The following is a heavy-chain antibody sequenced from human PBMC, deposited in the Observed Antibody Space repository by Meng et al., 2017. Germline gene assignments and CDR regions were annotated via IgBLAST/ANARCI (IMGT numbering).Heavy chain of an antibody. CDR2: IYYSGST. J-gene: IGHJ4*02. D-gene: IGHD5-18*01. CDR1: GGSISSSSYH. V-gene: IGHV4-39*07. Sequence: ESLKISCTVSGGSISSSSYHWGWIRQPPGKGLEWIGSIYYSGSTYYNPSLKSRVTISVDTSKNQFSLKLSSVTAADTAVYYCGRAKDTAMVFDYWGQGTLVTVSS. CDR3: GRAKDTAMVFDY.